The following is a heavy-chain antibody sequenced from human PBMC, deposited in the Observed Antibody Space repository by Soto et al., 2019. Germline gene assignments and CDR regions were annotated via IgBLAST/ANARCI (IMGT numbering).Heavy chain of an antibody. CDR2: IYYSGST. Sequence: SETLSLTCTVSGGSISSGGYYWSWIRQHPGKGLEWIGYIYYSGSTYYNPSLKSRVTISVDTSKNQFSLKLSSVTAADTAVYYCARSVHYDFWSGSNSFDYWGQGTLVTVSS. CDR1: GGSISSGGYY. CDR3: ARSVHYDFWSGSNSFDY. J-gene: IGHJ4*02. V-gene: IGHV4-31*03. D-gene: IGHD3-3*01.